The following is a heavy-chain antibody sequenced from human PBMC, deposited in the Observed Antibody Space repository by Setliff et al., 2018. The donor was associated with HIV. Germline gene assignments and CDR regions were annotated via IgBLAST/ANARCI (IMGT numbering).Heavy chain of an antibody. CDR1: GFTFSTYS. Sequence: GGSLRLSCEASGFTFSTYSMNWVRRAPGKGLEWVSSISSSSRSKYYADSVKGRFTISRDNAKNSLYLQMNSLRAEDTAVYYCARETRPGLTRSGFDYWGQGTLVTVSS. CDR3: ARETRPGLTRSGFDY. J-gene: IGHJ4*02. D-gene: IGHD1-1*01. V-gene: IGHV3-21*04. CDR2: ISSSSRSK.